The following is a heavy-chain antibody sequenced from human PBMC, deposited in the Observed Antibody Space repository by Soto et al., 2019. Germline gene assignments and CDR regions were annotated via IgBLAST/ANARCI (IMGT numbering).Heavy chain of an antibody. D-gene: IGHD3-16*02. Sequence: GGSLRLSCAASGFTFSSYAMSWVRQAPGKGLEWVSAISGSGGSTYYADSVKGRFTISRDNSKNTLYLQMNSLRAEDTAVYYCAKDSNYDYIWGSYRPAGGFAIWGQGTMVTVSS. CDR1: GFTFSSYA. CDR2: ISGSGGST. V-gene: IGHV3-23*01. CDR3: AKDSNYDYIWGSYRPAGGFAI. J-gene: IGHJ3*02.